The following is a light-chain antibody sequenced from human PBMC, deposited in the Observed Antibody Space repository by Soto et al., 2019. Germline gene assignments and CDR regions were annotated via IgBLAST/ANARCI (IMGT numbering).Light chain of an antibody. V-gene: IGLV1-44*01. J-gene: IGLJ2*01. CDR1: SSNIGSNT. CDR2: SNN. CDR3: AAWDDSLNGPV. Sequence: QSVLTQPPSASGTPGQRVTISCSGSSSNIGSNTVNWYQQLPGTAPKLLIYSNNQRPSGVPDRLSASKSGTSASLAISGLQSEEEADYYCAAWDDSLNGPVFGGGTKLTVL.